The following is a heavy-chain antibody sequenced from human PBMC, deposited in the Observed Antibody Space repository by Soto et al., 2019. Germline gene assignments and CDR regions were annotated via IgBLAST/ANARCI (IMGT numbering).Heavy chain of an antibody. CDR3: AREKAARFLAGGMDV. Sequence: AGGSLRISCAASGFTFSSHAMLWVRKAPGKGLEWVAIISFDGSNKYYADSVEGRFTISRDNSKTTLYLQMNSLRTEDTAVYFCAREKAARFLAGGMDVWGQGTSVTVSS. V-gene: IGHV3-30*01. D-gene: IGHD6-6*01. J-gene: IGHJ6*02. CDR1: GFTFSSHA. CDR2: ISFDGSNK.